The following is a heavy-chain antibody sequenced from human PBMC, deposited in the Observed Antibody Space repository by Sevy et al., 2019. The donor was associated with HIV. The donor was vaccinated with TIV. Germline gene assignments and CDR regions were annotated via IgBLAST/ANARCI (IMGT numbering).Heavy chain of an antibody. D-gene: IGHD3-22*01. J-gene: IGHJ4*02. Sequence: ASVKVSCKASGYTFTNYDITWVRQATGQGLEWVGWMNPNSGDTGYAQKFQGRITMTRNTSISTVYLELSSLRSDDTAVYYCARSNNAGVGNFYYDTTGYYSDYWGQGILVTVSS. V-gene: IGHV1-8*01. CDR3: ARSNNAGVGNFYYDTTGYYSDY. CDR2: MNPNSGDT. CDR1: GYTFTNYD.